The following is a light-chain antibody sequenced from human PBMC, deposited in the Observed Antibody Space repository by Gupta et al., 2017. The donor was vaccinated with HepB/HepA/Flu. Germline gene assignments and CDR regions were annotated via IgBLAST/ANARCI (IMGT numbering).Light chain of an antibody. CDR1: SSNIGSTT. J-gene: IGLJ2*01. CDR3: ATWDDSLSRWV. Sequence: QSVLTQPPSASGTPGQTVTISCSGSSSNIGSTTVNWYQQFPGTAPKLLIYHNNQRPSGVPARFSGSKSGTSASLAISGLQSEDEADYYCATWDDSLSRWVFGGGTTLTVL. V-gene: IGLV1-44*01. CDR2: HNN.